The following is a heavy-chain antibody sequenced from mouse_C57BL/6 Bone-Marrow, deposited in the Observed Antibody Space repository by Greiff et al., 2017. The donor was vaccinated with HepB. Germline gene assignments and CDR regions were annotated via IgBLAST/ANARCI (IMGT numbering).Heavy chain of an antibody. Sequence: QVQLQQPGAELVKPGASVKLSCKASGYTFTSYWMQWVKQRPGQGLEWIGEIDPSDSYTNYNQKFKGKATLTVDTSSSTAYMQLSSLTSEDSAVYYCARSLGRRGTVYFDYWGQGTTLTVSS. CDR1: GYTFTSYW. D-gene: IGHD4-1*01. CDR3: ARSLGRRGTVYFDY. J-gene: IGHJ2*01. CDR2: IDPSDSYT. V-gene: IGHV1-50*01.